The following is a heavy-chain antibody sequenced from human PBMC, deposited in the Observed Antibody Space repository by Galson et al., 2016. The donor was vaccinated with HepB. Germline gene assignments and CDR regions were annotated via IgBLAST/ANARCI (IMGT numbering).Heavy chain of an antibody. D-gene: IGHD5-24*01. CDR2: ISYDGSHK. CDR1: GFTFSTYA. CDR3: AREGLGDGYNSLNYYSPHFDV. Sequence: SLRLSCAASGFTFSTYAMHWVRQAPGKGLEWVAVISYDGSHKHYRDSVKGRFTISRDNSKNTLYLQMSSRRAEDTAVYYCAREGLGDGYNSLNYYSPHFDVWGKGTMVTVSS. V-gene: IGHV3-30-3*01. J-gene: IGHJ6*03.